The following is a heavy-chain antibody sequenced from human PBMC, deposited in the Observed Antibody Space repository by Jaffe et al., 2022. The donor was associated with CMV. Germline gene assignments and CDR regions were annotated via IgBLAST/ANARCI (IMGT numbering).Heavy chain of an antibody. CDR3: ARGGGKVDYGDLYYYYYMDV. CDR1: GGSISSSNW. V-gene: IGHV4-4*02. Sequence: QVQLQESGPGLVKPSGTLSLTCAVSGGSISSSNWWSWVRQPPGKGLEWIGEIYHSGSTNYNPSLKSRVTISVDKSKNQFSLKLSSVTAADTAVYYCARGGGKVDYGDLYYYYYMDVWGKGTTVTVSS. D-gene: IGHD4-17*01. J-gene: IGHJ6*03. CDR2: IYHSGST.